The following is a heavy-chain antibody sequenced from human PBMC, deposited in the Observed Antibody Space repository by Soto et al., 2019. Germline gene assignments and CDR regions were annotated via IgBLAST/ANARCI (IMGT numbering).Heavy chain of an antibody. CDR3: ARGGSYGDLHWYFNF. V-gene: IGHV4-31*03. CDR2: TYYNGGT. D-gene: IGHD4-17*01. J-gene: IGHJ2*01. CDR1: GGSVSSGGYF. Sequence: QVQLQESGPGLVKPSQTLSLTCTVSGGSVSSGGYFWSWIRQHPGGGLEWIGYTYYNGGTDYNPSLTRRVTISQASSRPFSLKMTSVTVGDTRVYYCARGGSYGDLHWYFNFWGRGILVAVSS.